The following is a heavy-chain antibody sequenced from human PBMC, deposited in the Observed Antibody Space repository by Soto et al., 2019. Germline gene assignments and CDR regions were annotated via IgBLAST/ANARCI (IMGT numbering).Heavy chain of an antibody. CDR2: ISGSGDST. CDR1: GFTFSSYA. Sequence: EVQLLESGGGLVQPGGSLRLSCAASGFTFSSYAMSWVRQAPGKGLEWVSAISGSGDSTFYAESVKGRFTISRDNSKNTLYLQMNRLRAEDTAVYYCAKGVVAGTSHYYYGMDVWGQGTTVTVSS. D-gene: IGHD6-19*01. V-gene: IGHV3-23*01. J-gene: IGHJ6*02. CDR3: AKGVVAGTSHYYYGMDV.